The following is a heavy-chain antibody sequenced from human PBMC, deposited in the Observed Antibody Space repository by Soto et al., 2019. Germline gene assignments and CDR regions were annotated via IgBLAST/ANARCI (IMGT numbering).Heavy chain of an antibody. J-gene: IGHJ3*02. CDR2: TIPVFNTA. CDR1: GGTLSDHG. D-gene: IGHD3-10*01. Sequence: QVQLEQSGAEVKKPGSSVKVSCKASGGTLSDHGVAWLRQAPGQGLEWMGGTIPVFNTAKYAQKFQGRVTVTADQFTDIVYMELSSLRSEATAFYFCARGVYGSGNYYTGPSAFDIWGQGTMVIVSS. CDR3: ARGVYGSGNYYTGPSAFDI. V-gene: IGHV1-69*01.